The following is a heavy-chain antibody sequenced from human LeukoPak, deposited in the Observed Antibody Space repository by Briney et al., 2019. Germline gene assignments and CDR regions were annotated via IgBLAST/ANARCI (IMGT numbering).Heavy chain of an antibody. CDR3: AGLVGATLLDYYYMDV. D-gene: IGHD1-26*01. CDR1: GGSISSSSYY. CDR2: IYYSGST. J-gene: IGHJ6*03. V-gene: IGHV4-61*05. Sequence: SETLSLTCTVSGGSISSSSYYWGWIRQPPGKGLEWIGYIYYSGSTNYNPSLKSRVTISVDTSKNQFSLKLSSVTAADTAVYYCAGLVGATLLDYYYMDVWGKGTTVTVSS.